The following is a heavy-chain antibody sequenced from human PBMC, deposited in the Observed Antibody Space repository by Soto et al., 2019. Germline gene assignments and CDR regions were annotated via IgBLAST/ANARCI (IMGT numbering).Heavy chain of an antibody. V-gene: IGHV3-23*01. CDR2: ISGSGGST. CDR1: GFTFSSYA. J-gene: IGHJ6*03. CDR3: AKGSQLLLERQRGEYYYYYYMDV. Sequence: GGSLRLSCAASGFTFSSYAMSWVRQAPGKGLEWVSAISGSGGSTYYADSVKGRLTISRENSKNTLYLQMNSLRAEDTAVYYCAKGSQLLLERQRGEYYYYYYMDVWGKGTTVTVSS. D-gene: IGHD2-15*01.